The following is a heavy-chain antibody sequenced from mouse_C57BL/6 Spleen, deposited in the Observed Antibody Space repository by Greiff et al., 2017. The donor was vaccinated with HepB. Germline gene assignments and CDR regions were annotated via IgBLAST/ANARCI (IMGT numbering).Heavy chain of an antibody. D-gene: IGHD1-1*01. Sequence: EVKLMESGPGLVKPSQSLSLTCSVTGYSITSGYYWNWIRQFPGNKLEWMGYISYDGSNNYNPSLKNRISITRDTSKNQFFLKLNSVTTEDTATYYCASPPHYYGSSYAMDYWGQGTSVTVSS. J-gene: IGHJ4*01. CDR3: ASPPHYYGSSYAMDY. V-gene: IGHV3-6*01. CDR2: ISYDGSN. CDR1: GYSITSGYY.